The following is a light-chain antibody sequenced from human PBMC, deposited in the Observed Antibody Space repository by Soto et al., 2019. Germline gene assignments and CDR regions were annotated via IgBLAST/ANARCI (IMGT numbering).Light chain of an antibody. CDR3: CSYAGSSTFVV. CDR1: SSDVGSYNL. V-gene: IGLV2-23*03. J-gene: IGLJ2*01. Sequence: QSALTQPASVSGSPGQSITISCTGSSSDVGSYNLVSWYQQHPGKAPKLMIYEGSKRPSGVSNRFSGSKSGNTASLTISGLHAEDEADHYCCSYAGSSTFVVFGGGTKLTVL. CDR2: EGS.